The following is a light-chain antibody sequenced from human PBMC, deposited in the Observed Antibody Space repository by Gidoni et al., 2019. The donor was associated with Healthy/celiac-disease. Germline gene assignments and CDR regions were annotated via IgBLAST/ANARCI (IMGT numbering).Light chain of an antibody. Sequence: DIQMTQSPASLSASVGDRVTITCRASQSISSYLNWYQQKPGNAPKLLISAASSLQSGVPSRVSGSGSGTDFTLTISSLQTEDFSTYYCQQSYSTPYTFGQGTKLEIK. CDR2: AAS. CDR1: QSISSY. J-gene: IGKJ2*01. V-gene: IGKV1-39*01. CDR3: QQSYSTPYT.